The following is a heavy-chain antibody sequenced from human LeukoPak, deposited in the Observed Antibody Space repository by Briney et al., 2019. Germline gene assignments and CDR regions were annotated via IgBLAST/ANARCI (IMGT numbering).Heavy chain of an antibody. D-gene: IGHD6-19*01. CDR1: GFTFSSYG. CDR3: AKKTGYDSGFYGH. CDR2: ISYDGSNK. Sequence: PGRSLRLSCAASGFTFSSYGMHWVRQAPGKGLEWVAVISYDGSNKYYADSVKGRFTISRDNSKNTLYLQMSSLRVDDTAVYYCAKKTGYDSGFYGHWGQGTLVTVSS. J-gene: IGHJ4*02. V-gene: IGHV3-30*18.